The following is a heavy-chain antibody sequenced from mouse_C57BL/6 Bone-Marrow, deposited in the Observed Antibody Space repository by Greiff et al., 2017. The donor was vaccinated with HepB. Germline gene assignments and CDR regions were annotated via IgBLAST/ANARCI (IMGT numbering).Heavy chain of an antibody. CDR3: ARLATVEDY. D-gene: IGHD1-1*01. CDR1: GFTFSDYG. Sequence: EVQLQQSGGGLVKPGGSLKLSCAASGFTFSDYGMHWVRQAPEKGLEWVAYISSGSSTIYYADTVKGRFTISRDNAKNTLFLQMTSLRSEDTAMYYCARLATVEDYWGQGTTLTVSS. CDR2: ISSGSSTI. J-gene: IGHJ2*01. V-gene: IGHV5-17*01.